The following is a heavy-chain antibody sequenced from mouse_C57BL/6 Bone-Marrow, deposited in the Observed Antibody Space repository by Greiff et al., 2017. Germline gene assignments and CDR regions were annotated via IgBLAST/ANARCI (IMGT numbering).Heavy chain of an antibody. Sequence: EVQLKESGAELVRPGASVKLSCTASGFNIKDDYMHWVKQRPEQGLEWIGWIDPENGDTEYASKFQGKATITADTSSNTAYPQLSSLTSEDTAVYYCTTVDYDYFDYWGQGTTLTVSS. D-gene: IGHD2-4*01. CDR3: TTVDYDYFDY. V-gene: IGHV14-4*01. J-gene: IGHJ2*01. CDR2: IDPENGDT. CDR1: GFNIKDDY.